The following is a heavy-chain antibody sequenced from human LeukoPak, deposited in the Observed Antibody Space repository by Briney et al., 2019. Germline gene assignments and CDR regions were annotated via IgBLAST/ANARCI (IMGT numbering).Heavy chain of an antibody. V-gene: IGHV4-31*11. CDR3: AREPPVSYYDSSGYSDY. J-gene: IGHJ4*02. CDR2: IYYSGST. CDR1: GGSFSGYY. Sequence: SETLSLTCAVYGGSFSGYYWSRIRQHPGKGLEWIGYIYYSGSTYYNPSLKSRVTISVDTSKNQFSLKLSSVTAADTAVYYCAREPPVSYYDSSGYSDYWGQGTLVTASS. D-gene: IGHD3-22*01.